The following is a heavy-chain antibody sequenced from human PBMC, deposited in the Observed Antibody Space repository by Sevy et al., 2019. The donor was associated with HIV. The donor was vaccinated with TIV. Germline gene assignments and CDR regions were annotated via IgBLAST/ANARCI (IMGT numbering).Heavy chain of an antibody. V-gene: IGHV3-15*01. CDR2: IKSKTDGGTT. J-gene: IGHJ4*02. Sequence: GGSLRLSCAASGFTFSNAWMSWVRQAPGKGLEWVGRIKSKTDGGTTDYAAPVKGSFTISRDDSKNTLYLQMNSLKTEDTAVYYCTTDLSVYYGSGSSDYYFDYWGQGTLVTVSS. D-gene: IGHD3-10*01. CDR1: GFTFSNAW. CDR3: TTDLSVYYGSGSSDYYFDY.